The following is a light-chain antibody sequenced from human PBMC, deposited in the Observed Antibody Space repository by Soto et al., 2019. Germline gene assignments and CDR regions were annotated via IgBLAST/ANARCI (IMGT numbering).Light chain of an antibody. CDR3: QRYYSYSAIT. CDR2: DAS. Sequence: DIQMTQSPSTLSASIGERVTITCRASQSISIWLAWYQQKPGKAPKLLIYDASSLGSGVPSRFSGSGSGTEFTLTISSLQPDDFATYACQRYYSYSAITFGQGTRLEIK. J-gene: IGKJ5*01. CDR1: QSISIW. V-gene: IGKV1-5*01.